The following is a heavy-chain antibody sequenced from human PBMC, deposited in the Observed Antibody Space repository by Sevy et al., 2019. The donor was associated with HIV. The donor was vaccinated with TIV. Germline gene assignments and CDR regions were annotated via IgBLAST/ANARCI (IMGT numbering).Heavy chain of an antibody. CDR1: GDSVSNTGVA. CDR2: TYYRSKWYN. D-gene: IGHD6-19*01. CDR3: ARSSSVWDGSNNFWFDP. V-gene: IGHV6-1*01. Sequence: SQTLSLTCAISGDSVSNTGVAWNWIRQSPSRGLEWLGRTYYRSKWYNNYAVSMKGRITIDGDTSRNQFSLQLNSVTPEDTAVYYCARSSSVWDGSNNFWFDPWGQGTLVTVSS. J-gene: IGHJ5*02.